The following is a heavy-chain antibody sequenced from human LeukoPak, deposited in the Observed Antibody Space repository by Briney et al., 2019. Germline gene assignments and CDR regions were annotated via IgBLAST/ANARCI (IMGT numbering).Heavy chain of an antibody. J-gene: IGHJ4*02. V-gene: IGHV3-48*01. CDR1: GFTFSSYS. CDR3: ARDQSLYYYDSSGYYPFDY. CDR2: ISSSSSTI. Sequence: PGGSLRLSCAASGFTFSSYSMNWVRQAPGKGLEWVSYISSSSSTIYYADSVKARFTISRDNAKNSLYLQMNSLRAEDTAVYYCARDQSLYYYDSSGYYPFDYWGQGTMVTVSS. D-gene: IGHD3-22*01.